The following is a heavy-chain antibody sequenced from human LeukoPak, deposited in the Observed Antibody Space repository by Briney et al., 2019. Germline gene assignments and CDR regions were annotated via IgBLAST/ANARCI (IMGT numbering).Heavy chain of an antibody. Sequence: SETLSLTCTVSGGSISSYYWSWIRQPAGKGLEWIGRIYTSGSTNYNPSLKSRVTMSVDTSKNQFSLKLSSVTAADTAVYYCASTKNYYYDSSGYSSFDCWGQGTLVTVSS. J-gene: IGHJ4*02. CDR2: IYTSGST. CDR1: GGSISSYY. V-gene: IGHV4-4*07. D-gene: IGHD3-22*01. CDR3: ASTKNYYYDSSGYSSFDC.